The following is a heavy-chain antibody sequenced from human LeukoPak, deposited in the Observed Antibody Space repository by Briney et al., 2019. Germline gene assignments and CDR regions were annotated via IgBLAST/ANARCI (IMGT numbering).Heavy chain of an antibody. CDR1: GGSFSGYY. Sequence: SETLSLTCAVYGGSFSGYYWSWIPQPPGKGLEWIGEINHSGSTNYNPSLKSRVTISVDTSKNQFSLKLSSVTAADTAVYYCAREGRDAFDIWGQGTMVTVSS. CDR2: INHSGST. J-gene: IGHJ3*02. V-gene: IGHV4-34*01. CDR3: AREGRDAFDI.